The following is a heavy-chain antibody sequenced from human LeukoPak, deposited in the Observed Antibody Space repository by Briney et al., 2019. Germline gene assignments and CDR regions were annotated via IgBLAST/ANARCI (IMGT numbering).Heavy chain of an antibody. CDR1: GGSLSSYY. Sequence: SETLSLTCTVSGGSLSSYYWSWIRQPPGKGLEWIGYIYYSGSTNYNPSLKSRVTISVDTSKNQFSLKLSSVTAADTAVYYCRGYYYDSSGYYGFDYWGQGTLVTVSS. D-gene: IGHD3-22*01. CDR2: IYYSGST. CDR3: RGYYYDSSGYYGFDY. J-gene: IGHJ4*02. V-gene: IGHV4-59*01.